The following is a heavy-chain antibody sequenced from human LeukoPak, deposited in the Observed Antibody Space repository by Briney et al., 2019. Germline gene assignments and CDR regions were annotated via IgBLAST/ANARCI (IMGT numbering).Heavy chain of an antibody. V-gene: IGHV1-2*07. J-gene: IGHJ4*02. CDR2: LDPTTGGT. Sequence: ASVKVSCKTSGYTFTGYYLHWLRQAPGQGLEWMGWLDPTTGGTNYAHMFQGRVTMTRDTSISTAYMELNRLRSDDTAVYYCARVMNREGTNYWGQGTLVTVSS. CDR1: GYTFTGYY. D-gene: IGHD1/OR15-1a*01. CDR3: ARVMNREGTNY.